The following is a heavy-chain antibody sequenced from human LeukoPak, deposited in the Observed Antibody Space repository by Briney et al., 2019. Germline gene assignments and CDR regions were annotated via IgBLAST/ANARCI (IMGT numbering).Heavy chain of an antibody. CDR3: ARDRRGPFAY. CDR1: GFNFSSYW. Sequence: GGSLRLSCAASGFNFSSYWMTWVGQAPGKGREWVANIKQDGSEKYYVDSLKGRFTISRDNAKNSLSLHTHSLRADDTGVYYCARDRRGPFAYWGQGTLVTVSS. J-gene: IGHJ4*02. CDR2: IKQDGSEK. V-gene: IGHV3-7*03. D-gene: IGHD3-10*01.